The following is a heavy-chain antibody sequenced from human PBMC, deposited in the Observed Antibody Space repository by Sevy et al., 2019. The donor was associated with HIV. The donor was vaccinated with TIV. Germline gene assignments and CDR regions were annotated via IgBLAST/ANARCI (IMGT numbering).Heavy chain of an antibody. CDR2: IQYDGSIQ. CDR3: AKRGSKSGYALGY. D-gene: IGHD5-12*01. J-gene: IGHJ4*02. Sequence: GGSLRLSCIESGFTLSNYDIHWVRQAAGKGLEWVAFIQYDGSIQYYADSEKGRFTISRDNSKNTLYLQMNSLRPEDTAIYYCAKRGSKSGYALGYWGQGTLVTVSS. CDR1: GFTLSNYD. V-gene: IGHV3-30*02.